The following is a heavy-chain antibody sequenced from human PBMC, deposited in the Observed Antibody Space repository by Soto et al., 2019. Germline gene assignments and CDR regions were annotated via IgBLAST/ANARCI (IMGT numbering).Heavy chain of an antibody. Sequence: EVQLLESGGGLVQPGGSLRLSCAASGFTFSSYAMSWVRQAPGKGLEWVSAISGSGGSTYYADSVKGRFTISRDNSKNTLYLQMNSLRAEDTAVYYCAKAQEYGITGTTCYFDYWGQGTLVTVSS. V-gene: IGHV3-23*01. D-gene: IGHD1-7*01. CDR3: AKAQEYGITGTTCYFDY. CDR1: GFTFSSYA. J-gene: IGHJ4*02. CDR2: ISGSGGST.